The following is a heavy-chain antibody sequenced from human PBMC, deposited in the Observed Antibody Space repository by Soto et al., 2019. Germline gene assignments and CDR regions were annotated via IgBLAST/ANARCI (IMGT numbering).Heavy chain of an antibody. CDR2: IYTSGST. V-gene: IGHV4-4*07. Sequence: TLSLTCTVSGGSISSYYWSWIRQPAGKGLEWIGRIYTSGSTNYNPSLKSRVTMSVDTSKNQFSLKLSSVTAADTAVYYCASAGQQGHYYYYGMEVWGQGTTVTAP. CDR3: ASAGQQGHYYYYGMEV. CDR1: GGSISSYY. D-gene: IGHD6-13*01. J-gene: IGHJ6*02.